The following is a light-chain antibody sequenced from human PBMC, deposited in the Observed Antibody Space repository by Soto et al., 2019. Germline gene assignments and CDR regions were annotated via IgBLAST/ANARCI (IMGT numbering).Light chain of an antibody. CDR1: QDIGSA. V-gene: IGKV1-13*02. CDR2: DAS. J-gene: IGKJ4*01. Sequence: IQLTQSPSSLSASVGDRVTITCRAGQDIGSALAWYQQRPGKAPKLLLYDASNLEAGVPSRFSGSGSGTDFTLPITSLRAEDFATYYCQQVNGFPLTFGGGTKVQIK. CDR3: QQVNGFPLT.